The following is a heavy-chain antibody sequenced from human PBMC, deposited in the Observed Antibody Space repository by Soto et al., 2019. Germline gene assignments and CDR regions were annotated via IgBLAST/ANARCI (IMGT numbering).Heavy chain of an antibody. CDR3: ASSSLYGMDV. J-gene: IGHJ6*02. CDR1: GGSLSSSAYS. Sequence: SETLSLTCAVSGGSLSSSAYSWSWIRQPPGKGLEWIGFIYQSGSTYYNPSLKSRVTMSLDRPKNQFSLKVGSVTAADTAVYYCASSSLYGMDVWGHGTTVTVSS. V-gene: IGHV4-30-2*01. CDR2: IYQSGST.